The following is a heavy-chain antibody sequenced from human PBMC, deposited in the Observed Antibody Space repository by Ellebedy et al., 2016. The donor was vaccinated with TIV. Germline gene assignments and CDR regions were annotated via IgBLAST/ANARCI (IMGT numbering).Heavy chain of an antibody. CDR1: GFTFSSYG. Sequence: PGGSLRLSCVGSGFTFSSYGMHCVRQAPGKGLEWVAVISYEGSNTDYADSVKGRFTISRDNSKNTLYLQMNSLRAEDKAVYYCARDRGGYLFDYWGQGTLVTVSS. D-gene: IGHD1-26*01. V-gene: IGHV3-30*03. CDR2: ISYEGSNT. CDR3: ARDRGGYLFDY. J-gene: IGHJ4*02.